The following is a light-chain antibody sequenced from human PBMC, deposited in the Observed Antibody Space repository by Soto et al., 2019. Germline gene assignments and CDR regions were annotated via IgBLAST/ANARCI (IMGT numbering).Light chain of an antibody. CDR1: QSIYNY. V-gene: IGKV1-39*01. J-gene: IGKJ1*01. CDR3: QQRYSTPRT. CDR2: AAS. Sequence: DIQLTQSPSSLSASVGDRVTITCRASQSIYNYLNWYQQKPGKAPKLLIYAASTLQSGVPSRFSGSGSGTDFTLAISGLRPEDFATYYCQQRYSTPRTFGQGTKVEI.